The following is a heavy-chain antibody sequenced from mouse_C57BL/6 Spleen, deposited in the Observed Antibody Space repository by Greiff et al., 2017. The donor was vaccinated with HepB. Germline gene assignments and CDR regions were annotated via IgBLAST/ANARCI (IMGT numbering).Heavy chain of an antibody. Sequence: QVQLQQSGAELVRPGSSVKLSCKASGYTFTSYWMDWVKQRPGQGLEWIGNIYPSDSETHYNQKFKDKATLTVDKSSSTAYMQLSSLTSEDSAVYYCAREGDSSGYERFAYWGQGTLVTVSA. D-gene: IGHD3-2*02. J-gene: IGHJ3*01. CDR1: GYTFTSYW. CDR2: IYPSDSET. V-gene: IGHV1-61*01. CDR3: AREGDSSGYERFAY.